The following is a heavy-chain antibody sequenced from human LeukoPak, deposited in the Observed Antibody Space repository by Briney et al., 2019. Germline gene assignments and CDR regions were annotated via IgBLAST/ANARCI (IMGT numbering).Heavy chain of an antibody. D-gene: IGHD3-16*01. CDR2: IYYTGSA. Sequence: SETLSLTCTVSGGSISGFYWTWIRQPPGKGLEWIGQIYYTGSADYNPSLKSRITISVDTSKNPISLMVRPVTAADTAVYHCARFGVNYDMDVWGQGTTVTVSS. CDR1: GGSISGFY. J-gene: IGHJ6*02. V-gene: IGHV4-59*01. CDR3: ARFGVNYDMDV.